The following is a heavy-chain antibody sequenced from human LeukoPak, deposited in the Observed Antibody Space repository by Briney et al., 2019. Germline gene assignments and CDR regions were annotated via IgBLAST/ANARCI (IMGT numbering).Heavy chain of an antibody. Sequence: GGSLRLSCAASGFTFSSYAMHWVGQAPGKGLEYVSAISSNGNSTYYANSVKGRFTISRDNSKNTLYLQMGSLRAEDMAVYYCARDGGSGWFYYFDYWGQGTLVTVSS. D-gene: IGHD6-19*01. CDR2: ISSNGNST. V-gene: IGHV3-64*01. J-gene: IGHJ4*02. CDR3: ARDGGSGWFYYFDY. CDR1: GFTFSSYA.